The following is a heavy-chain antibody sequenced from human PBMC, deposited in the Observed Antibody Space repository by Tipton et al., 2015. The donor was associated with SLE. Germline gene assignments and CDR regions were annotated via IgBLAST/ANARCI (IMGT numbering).Heavy chain of an antibody. CDR1: GSSITAYY. J-gene: IGHJ4*02. D-gene: IGHD6-6*01. V-gene: IGHV4-59*01. Sequence: TLSLTCTVSGSSITAYYWTWIRQPPGKGLEWIGYVYYSGTTNYNPSLKSRVTISVDMSKNQFSLQLSSVTAADTAVYYCARGDPYISSIAYFDYWGQGTLVSVSS. CDR2: VYYSGTT. CDR3: ARGDPYISSIAYFDY.